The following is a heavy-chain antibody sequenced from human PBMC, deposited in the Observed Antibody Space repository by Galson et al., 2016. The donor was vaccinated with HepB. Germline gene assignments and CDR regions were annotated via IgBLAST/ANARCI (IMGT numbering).Heavy chain of an antibody. J-gene: IGHJ4*02. V-gene: IGHV3-23*01. Sequence: SLRLSCAASGLTFNNYVMHWVRQAPGKGLEWVSAVSGHGVGTYYRSSVKGRFTISRDNSKNALYLQLDSVRADDTAVYYCASKAGTRTTRGLDNWGPGSLVTVSS. D-gene: IGHD1-7*01. CDR1: GLTFNNYV. CDR2: VSGHGVGT. CDR3: ASKAGTRTTRGLDN.